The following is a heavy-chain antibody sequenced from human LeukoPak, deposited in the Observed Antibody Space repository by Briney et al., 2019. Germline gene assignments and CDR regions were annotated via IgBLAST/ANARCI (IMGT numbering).Heavy chain of an antibody. Sequence: SVKVSCKASGGTFSSYAISWVRQAPGQGLEWMGRIIPILGIANYAQKFQGRVMITADKSTSTAYMELSSLRSEDTAVYYCAREVTMVRGVKNPLDYWGQGTLVTVSS. CDR1: GGTFSSYA. J-gene: IGHJ4*02. V-gene: IGHV1-69*04. CDR3: AREVTMVRGVKNPLDY. CDR2: IIPILGIA. D-gene: IGHD3-10*01.